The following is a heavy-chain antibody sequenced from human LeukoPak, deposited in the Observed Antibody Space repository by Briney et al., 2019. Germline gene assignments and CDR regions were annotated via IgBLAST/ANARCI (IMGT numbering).Heavy chain of an antibody. J-gene: IGHJ3*02. D-gene: IGHD2-2*01. CDR1: GFTFSRYA. V-gene: IGHV3-23*01. CDR3: AKGYQLLWPFDAFDI. Sequence: GGSLRLSCAASGFTFSRYAMSWVRQAPGKGLEWVSAISGSGGGTSYADSVKGRFTISRDNSKNTPYLQMNSLRAEDTALYFCAKGYQLLWPFDAFDIWGQGTMVTVSS. CDR2: ISGSGGGT.